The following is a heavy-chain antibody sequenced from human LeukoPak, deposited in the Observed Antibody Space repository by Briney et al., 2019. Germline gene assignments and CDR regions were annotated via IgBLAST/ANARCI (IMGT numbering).Heavy chain of an antibody. D-gene: IGHD4-17*01. V-gene: IGHV3-21*05. CDR1: GFTFSSYE. CDR3: VRAFYGDFFDY. J-gene: IGHJ4*02. Sequence: GGSLRLSCAASGFTFSSYEMNWVRQAPGKGLEWVSYISSSGSYIYYADSVKGRFTISRDNAKNSLYLQMNSLRAEDTAVYYCVRAFYGDFFDYWGQGTLVTVSS. CDR2: ISSSGSYI.